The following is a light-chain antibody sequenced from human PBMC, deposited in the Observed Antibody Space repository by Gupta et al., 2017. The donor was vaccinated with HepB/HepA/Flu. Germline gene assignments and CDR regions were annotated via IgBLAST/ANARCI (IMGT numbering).Light chain of an antibody. CDR2: KAS. Sequence: DIQMTQSPSTLSASVGDRVTITCRASQSISSWLAWYQQKPGKAPKLLIYKASSLESGVPSRFSGSGSGTEFTLTSSRLQTDDFATYYCQQDNSYWTFGQGTKVEIK. J-gene: IGKJ1*01. CDR1: QSISSW. CDR3: QQDNSYWT. V-gene: IGKV1-5*03.